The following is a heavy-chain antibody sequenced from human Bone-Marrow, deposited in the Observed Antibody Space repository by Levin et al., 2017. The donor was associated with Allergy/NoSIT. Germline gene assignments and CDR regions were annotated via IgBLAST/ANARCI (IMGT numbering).Heavy chain of an antibody. CDR1: GFNFHDYA. CDR3: AKNVIERCSSITCQGDAFDL. D-gene: IGHD2-2*01. CDR2: ISWNSEHT. Sequence: QAGGSLRLSCAASGFNFHDYAMHWVRQVPGKGLEWVSGISWNSEHTVYSDSVEGRFTISRDNAKNSLFLDMDSLRPEDTAFYYCAKNVIERCSSITCQGDAFDLWGPGTMVTVSS. J-gene: IGHJ3*01. V-gene: IGHV3-9*01.